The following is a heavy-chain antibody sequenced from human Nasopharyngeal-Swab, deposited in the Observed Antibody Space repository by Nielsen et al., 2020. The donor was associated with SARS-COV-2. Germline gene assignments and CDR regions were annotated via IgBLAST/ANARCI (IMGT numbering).Heavy chain of an antibody. J-gene: IGHJ3*02. CDR3: ARVVPAAIYGYKGALDI. CDR1: GFTFSSYD. CDR2: IGTAGDT. D-gene: IGHD2-2*02. V-gene: IGHV3-13*01. Sequence: GESLKISCAASGFTFSSYDMHWVRQATGKGLEWVSAIGTAGDTYYPDSVKGRFTISRENAKNSLYLQMNSLRAGDTAVYYCARVVPAAIYGYKGALDIWGQGTMVTVSS.